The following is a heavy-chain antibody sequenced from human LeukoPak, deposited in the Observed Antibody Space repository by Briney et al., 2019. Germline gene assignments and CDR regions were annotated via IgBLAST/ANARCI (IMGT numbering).Heavy chain of an antibody. D-gene: IGHD5-18*01. V-gene: IGHV4-38-2*02. CDR3: ARVQRGYNYGMSDLVDY. J-gene: IGHJ4*02. CDR2: IYHSGST. Sequence: SETLSLTCTVSGYSISSGYYWGWIRQPPGKGLEWIGSIYHSGSTYYNPSLKSRVTISVDTSKNQFSLKLSAVTAADTAVYYCARVQRGYNYGMSDLVDYWGQGTLVTVSS. CDR1: GYSISSGYY.